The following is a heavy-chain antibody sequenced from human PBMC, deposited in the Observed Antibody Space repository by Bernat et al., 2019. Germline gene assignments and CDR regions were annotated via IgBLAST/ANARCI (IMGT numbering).Heavy chain of an antibody. Sequence: EVQLVESGGGLVQPGRSLRLSCAASGFTFDDYAMHWVRQAPGKGLEWVSGISWNSGSIGYADFVKGRFTISGDNAKNSLYLQMNSLGAEDTALYYCSKGRWGSYGAGAFDIWGQGPMVTVSS. V-gene: IGHV3-9*01. CDR3: SKGRWGSYGAGAFDI. CDR1: GFTFDDYA. D-gene: IGHD3-16*01. CDR2: ISWNSGSI. J-gene: IGHJ3*02.